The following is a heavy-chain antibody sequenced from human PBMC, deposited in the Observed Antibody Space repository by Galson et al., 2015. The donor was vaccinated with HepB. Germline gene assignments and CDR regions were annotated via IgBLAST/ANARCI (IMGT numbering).Heavy chain of an antibody. Sequence: SLRLSCAASGVTFSRYWMHWVRQVPGKGLVWVSRINEDGSTRSYADSVRGRFTISRDNAKNMVYLQMNSLRVEDTAVYYRAKDHGGPDDYWGQGTLVTVSS. V-gene: IGHV3-74*01. CDR3: AKDHGGPDDY. D-gene: IGHD5-24*01. J-gene: IGHJ4*02. CDR2: INEDGSTR. CDR1: GVTFSRYW.